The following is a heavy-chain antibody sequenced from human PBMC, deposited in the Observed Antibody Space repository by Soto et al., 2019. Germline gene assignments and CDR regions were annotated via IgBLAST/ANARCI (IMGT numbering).Heavy chain of an antibody. CDR3: ARTGIGYCSGGSCYSPDY. D-gene: IGHD2-15*01. CDR2: IYPGDSDT. J-gene: IGHJ4*02. CDR1: GYSFTSYC. Sequence: PGESLQISCKCSGYSFTSYCIGWVRQMPGKGLEWMGIIYPGDSDTRYSPSFQGQVTISADKSISTAYLQWSSLKASDTAMYYCARTGIGYCSGGSCYSPDYWGQGTLVTVSS. V-gene: IGHV5-51*01.